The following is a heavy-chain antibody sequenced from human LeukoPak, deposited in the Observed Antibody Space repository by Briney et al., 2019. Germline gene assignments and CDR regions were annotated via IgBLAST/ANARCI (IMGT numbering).Heavy chain of an antibody. J-gene: IGHJ5*02. V-gene: IGHV1-18*01. CDR2: ISTYNGNT. CDR1: GYTFTSYG. CDR3: ARTGGVATRDNWFDP. Sequence: GASVKVSCKASGYTFTSYGISWVRQAPGQGLEWMGWISTYNGNTNYAQKLQGRVTMTTDTSTSTAYMELRSLRSDDTAVYYCARTGGVATRDNWFDPWGQGTLVTVSS. D-gene: IGHD5-12*01.